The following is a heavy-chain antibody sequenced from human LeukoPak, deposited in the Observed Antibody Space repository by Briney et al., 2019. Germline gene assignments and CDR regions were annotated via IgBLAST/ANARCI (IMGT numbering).Heavy chain of an antibody. V-gene: IGHV4-59*02. J-gene: IGHJ4*02. D-gene: IGHD7-27*01. CDR3: ASRKLGNDY. Sequence: SETLSLTCTISGGPVSDYYWSWIRQSPGKGLEWIGYIYHTGSTSYSPSLKSRVTISADTSQNQFSLKLSSVTAADTAVYYCASRKLGNDYWGQGTLVTVSS. CDR1: GGPVSDYY. CDR2: IYHTGST.